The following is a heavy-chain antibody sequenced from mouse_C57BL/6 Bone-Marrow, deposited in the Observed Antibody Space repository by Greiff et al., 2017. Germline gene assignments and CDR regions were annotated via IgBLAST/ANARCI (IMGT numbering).Heavy chain of an antibody. Sequence: QVQLQPSGPGLVAPSQSLSITCTVSGFSLTSYAISWVRQPPGTGLEWLGVIWTGGGTNYNSALKSRLSISKDNSKSQVFLKMNSLQTDDTARYYCAGGYYGSVWYFDVWGTGTTVTVSS. CDR1: GFSLTSYA. CDR3: AGGYYGSVWYFDV. CDR2: IWTGGGT. V-gene: IGHV2-9-1*01. D-gene: IGHD1-1*01. J-gene: IGHJ1*03.